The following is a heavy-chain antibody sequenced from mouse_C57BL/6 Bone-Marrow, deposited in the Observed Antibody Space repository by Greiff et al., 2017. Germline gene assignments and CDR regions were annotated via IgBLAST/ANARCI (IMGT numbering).Heavy chain of an antibody. J-gene: IGHJ1*03. CDR3: NPYYSNSWYFDV. D-gene: IGHD2-5*01. V-gene: IGHV1-15*01. CDR1: GYTFTDYE. CDR2: IDPETGGT. Sequence: QVQLQQSGAELVRPGASVTLSCKASGYTFTDYEMHWVKQTPVHGLEWIGAIDPETGGTAYNQKFKGKAILTADKSSSTAYMELRSLTSEDSAVYYCNPYYSNSWYFDVWGTGTTVTVSS.